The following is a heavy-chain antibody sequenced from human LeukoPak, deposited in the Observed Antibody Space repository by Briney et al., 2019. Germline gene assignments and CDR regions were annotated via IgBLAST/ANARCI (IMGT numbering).Heavy chain of an antibody. D-gene: IGHD6-25*01. CDR2: VRSKADNYAT. CDR3: TRREQRLVNFDF. CDR1: GFTFSGSA. Sequence: GSLRLSCIASGFTFSGSAIHWVRQASGKGLEWVGRVRSKADNYATAYAASVKSRFTISRDDSKNMAYLQLNSLKIEDTAVYYCTRREQRLVNFDFWGQGTLVTVSS. J-gene: IGHJ4*02. V-gene: IGHV3-73*01.